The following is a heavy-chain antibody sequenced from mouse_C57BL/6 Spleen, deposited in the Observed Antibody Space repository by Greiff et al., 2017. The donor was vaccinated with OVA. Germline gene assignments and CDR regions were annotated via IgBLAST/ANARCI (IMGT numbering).Heavy chain of an antibody. CDR1: GYTFTSYW. V-gene: IGHV1-69*01. CDR2: IDPSDSYT. D-gene: IGHD4-1*01. J-gene: IGHJ2*01. Sequence: QVQLQQPGAELVMPGASVKLSCKASGYTFTSYWMHWVKQRPGQGLEWIGEIDPSDSYTNYNQKFKGKSTLTVDKSSSTAYMQLSSLTSEDSAVYYCAIFWDYFDYWGQGTTLTVSS. CDR3: AIFWDYFDY.